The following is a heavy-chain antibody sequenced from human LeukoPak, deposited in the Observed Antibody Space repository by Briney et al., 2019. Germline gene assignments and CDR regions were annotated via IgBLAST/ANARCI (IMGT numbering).Heavy chain of an antibody. J-gene: IGHJ6*04. V-gene: IGHV3-23*01. CDR2: ISGSGGST. CDR1: GFTFSSYA. Sequence: GGSLRLSCAASGFTFSSYAMSWVRQAPGKGLEWASAISGSGGSTYYADSVKGRFTISRDNSKNTLYLQMNSLRAEDTAVYYCAKVGGTSDYYGMDVWGKGTTVTVSS. CDR3: AKVGGTSDYYGMDV. D-gene: IGHD2-2*01.